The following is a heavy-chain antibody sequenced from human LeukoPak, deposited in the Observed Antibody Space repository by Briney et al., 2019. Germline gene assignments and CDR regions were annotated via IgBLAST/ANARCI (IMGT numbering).Heavy chain of an antibody. CDR3: ARDWEYSSGWSAFDI. J-gene: IGHJ3*02. CDR1: GFTFRNYA. CDR2: IKQDGSEK. V-gene: IGHV3-7*01. Sequence: GGSLRLSCAASGFTFRNYAMSWVRQAPGKGLEWVANIKQDGSEKYYVDSVKGRFTISRDNAKNSLYLQMNSLRAEDTAVYYCARDWEYSSGWSAFDIWGQGTMVTVSS. D-gene: IGHD6-19*01.